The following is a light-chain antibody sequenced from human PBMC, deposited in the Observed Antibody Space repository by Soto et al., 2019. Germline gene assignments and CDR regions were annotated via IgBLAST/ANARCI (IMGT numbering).Light chain of an antibody. V-gene: IGKV2-24*01. Sequence: DVVLTQPPLSSPVSLGQPASISCRASQRLVTADGHTFLRWLQQRPGQPPRVLIFKVSNRFSGVPDKYSGSGAGTDFTLKISRVEAEDVGIYYCLQLTHVPDTFGQGTKLEI. CDR1: QRLVTADGHTF. CDR2: KVS. J-gene: IGKJ2*01. CDR3: LQLTHVPDT.